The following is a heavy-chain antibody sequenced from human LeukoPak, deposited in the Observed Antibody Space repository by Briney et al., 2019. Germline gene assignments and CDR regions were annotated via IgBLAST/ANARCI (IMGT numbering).Heavy chain of an antibody. V-gene: IGHV3-21*01. D-gene: IGHD3-22*01. J-gene: IGHJ1*01. CDR3: ARDGHYDSSGYYYGYFQH. CDR1: GFTFSSYS. CDR2: ISSSSSYI. Sequence: GGSLGLSCAASGFTFSSYSMNWVRQAPGRGLEWVSSISSSSSYIYYADSVKGRFTISRDNAKNSLYLQMNSLRAEDTAVYYCARDGHYDSSGYYYGYFQHWGQGTLVTVSS.